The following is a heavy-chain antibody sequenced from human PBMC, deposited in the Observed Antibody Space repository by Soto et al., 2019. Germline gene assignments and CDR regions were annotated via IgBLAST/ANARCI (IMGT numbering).Heavy chain of an antibody. J-gene: IGHJ4*02. CDR1: GFTFSSYA. CDR2: ISYDGSNK. D-gene: IGHD3-16*02. V-gene: IGHV3-30-3*01. CDR3: ARSLGVWGSYRYTGY. Sequence: GSLRLSCAASGFTFSSYAMHWVRQAPGKGLEWVAVISYDGSNKYYADSVKGRFTISRDNSKNTLYLQMNSLRAEDTAVYYCARSLGVWGSYRYTGYWGQGTLVTVSS.